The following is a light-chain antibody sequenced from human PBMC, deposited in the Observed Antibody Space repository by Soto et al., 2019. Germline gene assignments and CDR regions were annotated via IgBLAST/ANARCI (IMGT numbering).Light chain of an antibody. CDR2: GAS. CDR1: QSVNAN. CDR3: QQYNTWLWT. J-gene: IGKJ1*01. Sequence: EVVMTQSPATLSVSPGERATLSCRASQSVNANLAWYQQKPGQAPRLLIHGASNRANGIPARFSGSGFGTEFILTVSSRQSEDFAVYYCQQYNTWLWTFGQGTKVEI. V-gene: IGKV3-15*01.